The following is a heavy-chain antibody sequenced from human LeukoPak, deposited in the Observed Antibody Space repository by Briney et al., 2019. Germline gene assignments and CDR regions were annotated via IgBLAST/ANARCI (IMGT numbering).Heavy chain of an antibody. CDR3: ARGEPDTAMVDGRSRYYFDY. Sequence: SETLSLTCAVYGGSFSGYYWSWIRQPPGKGLEWIGEINHSGSTNYNPSLNSRVTISVDTSKNQFSLKLSSVTAADTAVYYCARGEPDTAMVDGRSRYYFDYWGQGTLVTVSS. CDR2: INHSGST. CDR1: GGSFSGYY. J-gene: IGHJ4*02. V-gene: IGHV4-34*01. D-gene: IGHD5-18*01.